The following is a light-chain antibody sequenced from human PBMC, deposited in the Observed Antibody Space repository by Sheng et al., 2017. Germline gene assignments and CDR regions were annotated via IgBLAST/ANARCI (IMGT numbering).Light chain of an antibody. V-gene: IGKV1-27*01. Sequence: DIQMTQSPSSLSASVGDRVTITCRASQGITNYLAWYQQKPGTVPKILIYAASTLHSGVPSRFSASGSGTDFTLTIGSLQPEDVATYYCQKYDSAPFTFGHGTKVDIK. CDR3: QKYDSAPFT. J-gene: IGKJ3*01. CDR1: QGITNY. CDR2: AAS.